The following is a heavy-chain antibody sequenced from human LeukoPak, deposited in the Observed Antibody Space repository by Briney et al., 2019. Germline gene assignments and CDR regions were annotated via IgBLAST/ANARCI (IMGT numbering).Heavy chain of an antibody. CDR3: ARDRDSSGLRDFDL. CDR1: GGSISSYY. V-gene: IGHV4-59*01. J-gene: IGHJ2*01. CDR2: IYYSGNT. D-gene: IGHD3-22*01. Sequence: SSETLSLTCTVSGGSISSYYWSWIRQPPGKGLEWIGYIYYSGNTNYNPSLKSRVSISIDTSKNQFSLQLGSVTAADTAVYYCARDRDSSGLRDFDLGGGGTLVTVSA.